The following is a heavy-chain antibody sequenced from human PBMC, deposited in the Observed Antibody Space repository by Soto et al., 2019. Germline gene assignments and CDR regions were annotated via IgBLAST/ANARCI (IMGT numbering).Heavy chain of an antibody. Sequence: ASVKVSCKASGGTFSSYAISWGRQAPGQGLEWMGGIIPIFGTANYAQKFQGRVTITADKSTSTAYMELSSLRSEDTAVYYCARERRTTDAFDIWGQGTMVTVSS. CDR1: GGTFSSYA. CDR3: ARERRTTDAFDI. V-gene: IGHV1-69*06. J-gene: IGHJ3*02. CDR2: IIPIFGTA.